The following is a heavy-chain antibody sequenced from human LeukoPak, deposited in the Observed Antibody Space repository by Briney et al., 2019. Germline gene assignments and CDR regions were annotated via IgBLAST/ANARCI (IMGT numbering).Heavy chain of an antibody. D-gene: IGHD4-17*01. Sequence: GGSLRLSCAASGFTFSSYGMHWVRQAPGKGLEWVAFIRYDGSNKYYADSVKGRFTISRDNSKNTLYLQMNSLRAEDTAVYYCARPTTSYRDYRTRDPFHILGQGTMVTGS. CDR3: ARPTTSYRDYRTRDPFHI. CDR1: GFTFSSYG. CDR2: IRYDGSNK. J-gene: IGHJ3*02. V-gene: IGHV3-30*02.